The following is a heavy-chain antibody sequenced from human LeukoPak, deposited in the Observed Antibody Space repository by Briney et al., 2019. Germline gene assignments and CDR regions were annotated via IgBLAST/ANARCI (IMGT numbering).Heavy chain of an antibody. J-gene: IGHJ6*03. CDR1: GFTFSSYG. CDR3: ARFGELRPYYYYYYMDV. V-gene: IGHV3-30*02. D-gene: IGHD3-10*01. Sequence: PGGSLRLSCAASGFTFSSYGMHWVRQAPGKGLEWVAFIRYDGSNKYYADSVKGRFTISRDNSKNTLYLQMNSLRAEDTAVYYCARFGELRPYYYYYYMDVWGKGTTVTISS. CDR2: IRYDGSNK.